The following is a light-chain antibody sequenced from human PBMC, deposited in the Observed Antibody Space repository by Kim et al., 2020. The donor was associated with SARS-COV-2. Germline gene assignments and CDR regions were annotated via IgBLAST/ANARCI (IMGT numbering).Light chain of an antibody. Sequence: EMVMTQSPVTLSVSPGERATLSCRASQSVSSNLAWYQQKPGQAPRLLIYGASIRATGIPARFSGSGSGTEFTLTISILQSEDFAIYYCQQFNNWPLTFGGGTKVDIK. V-gene: IGKV3D-15*03. CDR1: QSVSSN. CDR2: GAS. J-gene: IGKJ4*01. CDR3: QQFNNWPLT.